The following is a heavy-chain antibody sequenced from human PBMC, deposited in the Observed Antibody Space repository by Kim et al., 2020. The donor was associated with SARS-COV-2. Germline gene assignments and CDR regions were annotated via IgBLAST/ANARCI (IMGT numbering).Heavy chain of an antibody. D-gene: IGHD3-3*01. J-gene: IGHJ6*02. CDR3: ARGAGVDYYYYGMDV. V-gene: IGHV4-59*09. Sequence: PPLKSRVTISVDSSKNRFSLKLSSVTAADTAVYYCARGAGVDYYYYGMDVWGQGTTVTVSS.